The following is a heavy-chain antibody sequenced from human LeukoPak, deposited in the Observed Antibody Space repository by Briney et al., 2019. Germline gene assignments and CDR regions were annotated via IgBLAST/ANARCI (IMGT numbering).Heavy chain of an antibody. Sequence: GASVKVSCKASGYTFTGYYMHWVRQAPGQGLEWMGWISAYNGNTNYAQKLQGRVTMTTDTSTSTAYMELRSLRSDDTAVYYCARDQGGYEPYWGQGTLVTVSS. J-gene: IGHJ4*02. CDR2: ISAYNGNT. CDR1: GYTFTGYY. V-gene: IGHV1-18*04. D-gene: IGHD5-12*01. CDR3: ARDQGGYEPY.